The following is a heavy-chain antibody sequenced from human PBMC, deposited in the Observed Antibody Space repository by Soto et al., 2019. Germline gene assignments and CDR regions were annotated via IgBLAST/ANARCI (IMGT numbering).Heavy chain of an antibody. V-gene: IGHV4-31*03. Sequence: QVQLQESGPGLVKPSQTLSLTCTVSGSSISSGGYYWSWIRQHPGKGLEWIGYLYNSGSSYYNPSLNSRVTISGDTSKNQFSLKLSSVTAADTAVYYCARAVVVVSNWFDPWGQGTLVTVSA. CDR1: GSSISSGGYY. CDR3: ARAVVVVSNWFDP. CDR2: LYNSGSS. J-gene: IGHJ5*02. D-gene: IGHD2-15*01.